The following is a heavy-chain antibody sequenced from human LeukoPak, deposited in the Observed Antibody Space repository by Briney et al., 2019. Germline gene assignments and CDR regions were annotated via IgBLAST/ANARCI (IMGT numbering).Heavy chain of an antibody. D-gene: IGHD5-12*01. J-gene: IGHJ4*02. V-gene: IGHV5-51*01. CDR2: IYPGDSHT. CDR3: ARLGPDSGLRD. Sequence: GESLKISCKASGYTFTGYWIGWVRQMPGKGLEWMGIIYPGDSHTTYSPSFQGQVTISADKSISTAYLHWSSLKASDTAMYYCARLGPDSGLRDWGQGTLVTVSS. CDR1: GYTFTGYW.